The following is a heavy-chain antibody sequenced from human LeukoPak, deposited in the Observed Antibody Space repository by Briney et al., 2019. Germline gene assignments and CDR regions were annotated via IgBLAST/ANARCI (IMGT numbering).Heavy chain of an antibody. V-gene: IGHV4-59*01. J-gene: IGHJ3*02. CDR1: GGSISSYY. Sequence: PSKTLSLTCTVSGGSISSYYWSWIRQPPGKGLEWIGYIYYSRSTNYNPSLKSRVTISVDTSKNQFSLKLSSVTAADTAVYYCARDGHYYDSSGCAKHNAFDIWGQGTMFTVSS. D-gene: IGHD3-22*01. CDR3: ARDGHYYDSSGCAKHNAFDI. CDR2: IYYSRST.